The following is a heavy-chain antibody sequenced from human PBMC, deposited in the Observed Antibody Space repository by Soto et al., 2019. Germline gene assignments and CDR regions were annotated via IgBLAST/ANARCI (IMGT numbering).Heavy chain of an antibody. V-gene: IGHV3-23*01. Sequence: PLGGSLRLSCAASGFTFSSYAMSWVRQAPGKGLEWVSAISGSGGSTYYADSVKGRFTISRDNSKNTLYLQMNSLRAEDTAVYYCAKDVWGYKNYYFDYWGQGTLVTVSS. D-gene: IGHD3-16*01. CDR1: GFTFSSYA. CDR3: AKDVWGYKNYYFDY. CDR2: ISGSGGST. J-gene: IGHJ4*02.